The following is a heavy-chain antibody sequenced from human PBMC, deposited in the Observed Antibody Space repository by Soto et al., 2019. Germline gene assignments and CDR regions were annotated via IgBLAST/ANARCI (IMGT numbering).Heavy chain of an antibody. D-gene: IGHD1-26*01. CDR3: AREGRWELPHTPFDY. CDR1: GGTFSSYA. J-gene: IGHJ4*02. Sequence: QVQLVQSGAEVKKPGSSVKVSCKASGGTFSSYAISWVRQAPGQGLEWMGGIIPIFGTANYAQKFQGRVTTTADESTSTAYMELSSLRSEDTAVYYCAREGRWELPHTPFDYWGQGTLVTGSS. V-gene: IGHV1-69*01. CDR2: IIPIFGTA.